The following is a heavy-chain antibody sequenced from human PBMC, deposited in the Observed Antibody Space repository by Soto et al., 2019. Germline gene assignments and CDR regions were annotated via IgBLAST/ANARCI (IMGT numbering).Heavy chain of an antibody. Sequence: GGSLRLSCAASGFTFSSYSMNWVRQAPGKGLEWVSSISSSSSYIYYADSVKGRFTISRDNAKNSLYLQMNSLRAEDTAVYYCARADSSSAGGDYYYYGMDVWGQGTTVTVSS. D-gene: IGHD6-6*01. V-gene: IGHV3-21*01. CDR3: ARADSSSAGGDYYYYGMDV. CDR2: ISSSSSYI. J-gene: IGHJ6*02. CDR1: GFTFSSYS.